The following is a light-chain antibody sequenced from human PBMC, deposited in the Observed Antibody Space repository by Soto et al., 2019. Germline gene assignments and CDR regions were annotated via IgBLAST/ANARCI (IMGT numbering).Light chain of an antibody. CDR2: EDN. Sequence: NFMLIQPHSVSESPGKTVTISCTRSSGSIGSNYVQWYQQRPGSSPTTVIYEDNQRPSGVPDRFSGSIDSSSNSASLTISRLKTEDDADYYCQSYDSTNVVFGGGTKLTVL. J-gene: IGLJ2*01. V-gene: IGLV6-57*01. CDR3: QSYDSTNVV. CDR1: SGSIGSNY.